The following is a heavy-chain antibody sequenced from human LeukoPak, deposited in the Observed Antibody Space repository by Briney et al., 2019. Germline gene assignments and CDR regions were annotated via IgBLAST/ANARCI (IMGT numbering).Heavy chain of an antibody. CDR1: GGSISSYY. D-gene: IGHD3-9*01. J-gene: IGHJ4*02. V-gene: IGHV4-59*01. CDR2: IYYSGST. CDR3: ARVHAYYDILTGYYNDLSQAYYFDY. Sequence: KPSETLSLTCTVSGGSISSYYWSRIRQPPGKGLEWIGYIYYSGSTNYNPSLKSRVTISVDTSKNQFSLKLSSVTAADTAVYYCARVHAYYDILTGYYNDLSQAYYFDYWGQGTLVTVSS.